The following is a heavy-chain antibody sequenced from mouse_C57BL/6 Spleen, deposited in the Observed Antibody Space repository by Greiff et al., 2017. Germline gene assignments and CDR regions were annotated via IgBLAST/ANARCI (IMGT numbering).Heavy chain of an antibody. D-gene: IGHD1-1*01. Sequence: VQLQQSGAELMKPGASVKLSCKATGYTFTGYWIEWVKQRPGHGLEWIGEILPGSGSTNYNEKFKGKATFTADTSSNTAYMHLSSLTTEASANYYCSSDSSYRDFDVWGKGTAVTVSS. V-gene: IGHV1-9*01. CDR3: SSDSSYRDFDV. CDR1: GYTFTGYW. J-gene: IGHJ1*03. CDR2: ILPGSGST.